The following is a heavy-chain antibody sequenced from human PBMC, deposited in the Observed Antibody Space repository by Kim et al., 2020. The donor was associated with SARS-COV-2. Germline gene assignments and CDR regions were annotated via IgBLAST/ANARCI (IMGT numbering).Heavy chain of an antibody. V-gene: IGHV1-69*06. CDR2: IIPTFGAA. CDR1: GGTLTNYA. J-gene: IGHJ3*02. CDR3: ATNTYCGGDCYTAFNI. D-gene: IGHD2-21*02. Sequence: SVKVSCKASGGTLTNYAISWVRQAPGQGLEWVAGIIPTFGAAKYAQKFQGRVTIAADKDTNTAYMELSSLTSEDTATYYCATNTYCGGDCYTAFNIWGQGTMVTVSS.